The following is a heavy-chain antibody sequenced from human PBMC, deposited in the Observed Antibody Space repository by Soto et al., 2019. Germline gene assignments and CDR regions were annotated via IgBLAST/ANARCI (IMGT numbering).Heavy chain of an antibody. CDR1: GFTFSSYA. V-gene: IGHV3-23*01. D-gene: IGHD5-12*01. CDR3: AKDPPRYSGYDSIFDY. CDR2: ISGSGGST. J-gene: IGHJ4*02. Sequence: GGSLRLSCAASGFTFSSYAMSWVRQAPGKGLEWVSAISGSGGSTYYADSVKGRFTISRDNSKNTLYLQMNSLRAEDTAVYYCAKDPPRYSGYDSIFDYWGQGTLVTVSS.